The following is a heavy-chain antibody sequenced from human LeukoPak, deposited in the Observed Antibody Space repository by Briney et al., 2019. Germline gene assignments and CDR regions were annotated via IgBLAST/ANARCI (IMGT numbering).Heavy chain of an antibody. CDR2: ISHDGMNA. D-gene: IGHD6-19*01. V-gene: IGHV3-23*01. Sequence: VGSLRLSCAASGLHFSGTAMSWVRQAPGKGLEWVSAISHDGMNAYYADSVKGRFTISRDNSKKTVSLEMSSPTAADTGVYYCAKDGAQYSSGPECDPRGQGALVTVSP. J-gene: IGHJ5*02. CDR3: AKDGAQYSSGPECDP. CDR1: GLHFSGTA.